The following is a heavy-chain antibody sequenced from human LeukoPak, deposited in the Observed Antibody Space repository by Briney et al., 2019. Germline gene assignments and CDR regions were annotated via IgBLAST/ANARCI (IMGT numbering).Heavy chain of an antibody. CDR1: GFTFSSYA. CDR3: ARDAFRSDY. Sequence: PGGSLRLSCAASGFTFSSYAMSWVRQAPGKGLEWVSAISGSGGSTYYADSVKGRFTISRDNAKNSPYLQMNSLRAEDTAVYYCARDAFRSDYWGQGTLVTVSS. V-gene: IGHV3-23*01. CDR2: ISGSGGST. J-gene: IGHJ4*02. D-gene: IGHD3-3*02.